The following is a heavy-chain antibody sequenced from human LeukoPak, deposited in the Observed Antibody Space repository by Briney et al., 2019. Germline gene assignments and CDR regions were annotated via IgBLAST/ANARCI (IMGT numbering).Heavy chain of an antibody. Sequence: GGSLRLSCAASGFTFSDYRMHWVRHAPGKGLGWVSRISSDGSRINYADSVKGRFTISRDNAKNTLYLQMNRLRAEDTALYFFASCEGTYYDYVADAFDIWGQGTMVTVSS. CDR2: ISSDGSRI. V-gene: IGHV3-74*01. D-gene: IGHD3-16*01. CDR3: ASCEGTYYDYVADAFDI. J-gene: IGHJ3*02. CDR1: GFTFSDYR.